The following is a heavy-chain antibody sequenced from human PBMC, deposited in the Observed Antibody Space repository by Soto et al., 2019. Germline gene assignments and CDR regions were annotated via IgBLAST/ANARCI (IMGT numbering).Heavy chain of an antibody. D-gene: IGHD3-16*02. CDR1: GGAFSTLA. V-gene: IGHV1-69*01. CDR2: IIPVFVST. J-gene: IGHJ4*02. CDR3: AAKRCYPYYFDY. Sequence: QVQLVQYGAEVKKPGSSVRVSCEAAGGAFSTLAINGLRQAPGQGLEWMGGIIPVFVSTNYAQKFQGRITMITEPSAHTAYLELCSLGSEDTAVYYCAAKRCYPYYFDYWGQGTLVTVSS.